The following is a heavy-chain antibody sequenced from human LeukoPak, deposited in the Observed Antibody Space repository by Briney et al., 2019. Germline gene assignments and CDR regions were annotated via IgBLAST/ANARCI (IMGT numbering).Heavy chain of an antibody. D-gene: IGHD3-10*01. CDR1: GYTFTNYG. CDR3: ARGWELILTYGSGSPLPGLQLGFDP. V-gene: IGHV1-18*01. Sequence: ASVKVSCKAFGYTFTNYGITWLRQAPGQGLEWMGWVSPSSGHTNYTQNLQDRVTMTTDTPTNTAYMELRSLRSDDTAVYYCARGWELILTYGSGSPLPGLQLGFDPWGQGTLVTVSS. CDR2: VSPSSGHT. J-gene: IGHJ5*02.